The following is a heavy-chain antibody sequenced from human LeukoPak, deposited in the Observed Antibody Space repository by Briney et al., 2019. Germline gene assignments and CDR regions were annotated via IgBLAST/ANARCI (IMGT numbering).Heavy chain of an antibody. Sequence: PGGSLRLSCAASGFAFSYYWMTWVRQAPGKGLEWVSVLYSDGNTKYADSVQGRFTISRDNSKNTLYLEMNSLSPDDTAVYYCARGVEPLAANTLAYWGQGTLVTASS. CDR3: ARGVEPLAANTLAY. CDR2: LYSDGNT. V-gene: IGHV3-53*01. CDR1: GFAFSYYW. J-gene: IGHJ4*02. D-gene: IGHD1-14*01.